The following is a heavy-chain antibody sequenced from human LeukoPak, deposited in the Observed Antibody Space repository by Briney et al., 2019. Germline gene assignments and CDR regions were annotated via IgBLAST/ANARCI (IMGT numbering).Heavy chain of an antibody. CDR3: AKPGDCGGDCQLDAFDI. Sequence: GGSLRLSCAASGFTFSSYAMSWVRQAPGKGLEWVSAISGSGGSTYYADSVKGRFTISRDNSKNTLYPQMNSLRAEDTAVYYCAKPGDCGGDCQLDAFDIWGQGTMVTVSS. CDR1: GFTFSSYA. CDR2: ISGSGGST. J-gene: IGHJ3*02. V-gene: IGHV3-23*01. D-gene: IGHD2-21*01.